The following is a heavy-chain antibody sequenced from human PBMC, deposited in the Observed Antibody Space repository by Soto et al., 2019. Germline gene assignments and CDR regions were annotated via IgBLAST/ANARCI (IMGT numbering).Heavy chain of an antibody. Sequence: GASVKVSCKASGYTFTTXGIXWVRQAPGQGLEWMGWINPSDGNRNFAQKFEDRVTMTTATSTNTVFLELRSLKSDDTALYYCARDRLRGYDSSGFYSWGQGTMVTVSS. J-gene: IGHJ4*02. V-gene: IGHV1-18*01. CDR2: INPSDGNR. CDR1: GYTFTTXG. CDR3: ARDRLRGYDSSGFYS. D-gene: IGHD3-22*01.